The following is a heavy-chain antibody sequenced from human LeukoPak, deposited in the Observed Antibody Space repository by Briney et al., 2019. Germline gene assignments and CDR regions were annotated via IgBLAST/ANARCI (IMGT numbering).Heavy chain of an antibody. CDR3: ATRLGGNAFDI. Sequence: SETLSLTCTVSHGSISSGSYHWTWYRQPAGKGLEWIGRILSSGSTSSNPSLKSRVTISLDKSKNQFSLDLISVTAADTAVYYCATRLGGNAFDIWGQGTMVTVSS. V-gene: IGHV4-61*02. CDR1: HGSISSGSYH. CDR2: ILSSGST. D-gene: IGHD1-26*01. J-gene: IGHJ3*02.